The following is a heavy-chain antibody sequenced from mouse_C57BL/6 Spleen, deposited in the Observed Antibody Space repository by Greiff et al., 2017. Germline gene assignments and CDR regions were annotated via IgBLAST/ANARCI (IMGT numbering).Heavy chain of an antibody. V-gene: IGHV1-82*01. CDR2: IYPGDGDT. J-gene: IGHJ3*01. CDR3: ALTAQATWFAY. D-gene: IGHD3-2*02. CDR1: GYAFSSSW. Sequence: QVQLQQSGPELVKPGASVKTSCKASGYAFSSSWMNWVKQRPGKGLEWIGRIYPGDGDTNYNGKFKGKATLTADKSSSTAYMQLSSLTSEDSAVYFCALTAQATWFAYWGQGTLVTVSA.